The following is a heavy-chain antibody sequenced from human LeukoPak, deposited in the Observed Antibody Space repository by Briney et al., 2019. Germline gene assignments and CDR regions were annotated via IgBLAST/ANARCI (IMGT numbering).Heavy chain of an antibody. CDR3: ARLDASLAHLSGSFPDY. J-gene: IGHJ4*02. Sequence: SETLSLTCTVFGGSTTNSDYFWGWIRQPPGKGLEWMGNVDYSGRPHRNPSLMGRVTINADRSRNQFSLNLSSVTAADTAVYFCARLDASLAHLSGSFPDYWGQGALVTVSS. CDR2: VDYSGRP. D-gene: IGHD3-10*01. CDR1: GGSTTNSDYF. V-gene: IGHV4-39*01.